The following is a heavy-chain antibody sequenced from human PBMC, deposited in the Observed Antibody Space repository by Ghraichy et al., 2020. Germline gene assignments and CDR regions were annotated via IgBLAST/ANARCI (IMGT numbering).Heavy chain of an antibody. CDR3: AKGPNSKNIDIIFYS. CDR2: IRGDDDRT. CDR1: GFTVRNYV. D-gene: IGHD2/OR15-2a*01. J-gene: IGHJ5*02. Sequence: GGSLRLSCAASGFTVRNYVLSWVRQAPGKGPEWVSTIRGDDDRTYNADSVSGRFTISRDNSKNILYLQMDSLRAEDTAMYYCAKGPNSKNIDIIFYSWGQGTLVTVSS. V-gene: IGHV3-23*01.